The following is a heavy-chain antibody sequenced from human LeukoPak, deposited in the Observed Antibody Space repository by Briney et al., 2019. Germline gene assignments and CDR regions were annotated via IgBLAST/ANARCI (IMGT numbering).Heavy chain of an antibody. Sequence: GASVKVSCKASGYTFTGYSMHWVRQAPGQGLEWMRWINPNSGGTNYAQKFQGRVTMTRDTSISTAYMELSRLRSDDTAVYYCARDGPSGYDFWSGYDFDYWGQGTLVTVSS. CDR2: INPNSGGT. D-gene: IGHD3-3*01. CDR1: GYTFTGYS. J-gene: IGHJ4*02. CDR3: ARDGPSGYDFWSGYDFDY. V-gene: IGHV1-2*02.